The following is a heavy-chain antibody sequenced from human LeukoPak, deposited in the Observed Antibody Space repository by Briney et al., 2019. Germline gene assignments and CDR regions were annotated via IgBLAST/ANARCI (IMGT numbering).Heavy chain of an antibody. J-gene: IGHJ4*02. Sequence: PGGSLRLSCAASGFTFSDYYMSWVRQAPGKGLEWVANIKQDGSEKYYVDSVKGRFTISRDNAKNSLYLQMNSLRAEDTAVYYCARGGIVATIYFYWGQGTLVTVSS. CDR2: IKQDGSEK. V-gene: IGHV3-7*01. D-gene: IGHD5-12*01. CDR3: ARGGIVATIYFY. CDR1: GFTFSDYY.